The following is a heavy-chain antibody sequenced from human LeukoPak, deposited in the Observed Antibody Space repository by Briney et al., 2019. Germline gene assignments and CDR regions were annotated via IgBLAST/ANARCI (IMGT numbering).Heavy chain of an antibody. Sequence: ASVKVSCKASGYTFIDYYIHWVRQAPGQGLEWVGIINPSGGSTAYAQQFQGRVTMTRDTSTSTVYMELSSLRSEDTAVYYCARHSLIGTTPFDYWGQGTLVTVSS. J-gene: IGHJ4*02. CDR2: INPSGGST. CDR1: GYTFIDYY. D-gene: IGHD1-20*01. V-gene: IGHV1-46*01. CDR3: ARHSLIGTTPFDY.